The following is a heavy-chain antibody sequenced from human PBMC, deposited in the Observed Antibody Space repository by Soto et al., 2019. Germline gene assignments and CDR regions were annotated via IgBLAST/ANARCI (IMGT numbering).Heavy chain of an antibody. D-gene: IGHD6-6*01. V-gene: IGHV4-30-4*01. J-gene: IGHJ5*02. Sequence: QVQLQESGPGLVKPSQTLSLTCTVSGGSISSGDYYWSWIRQPSGKGLEWIGYIYYSGSTYYNPSLKSRVTLSVDTSKNQFSLKLSSVTAADTAVYYCARERPDGARLDPWGQGTLVTVSS. CDR3: ARERPDGARLDP. CDR2: IYYSGST. CDR1: GGSISSGDYY.